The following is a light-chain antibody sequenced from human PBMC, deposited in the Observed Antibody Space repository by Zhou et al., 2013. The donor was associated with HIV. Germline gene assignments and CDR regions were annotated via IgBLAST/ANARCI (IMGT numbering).Light chain of an antibody. V-gene: IGKV3-20*01. CDR3: QQYGRSRPLM. CDR2: GGS. CDR1: QSVSNNY. Sequence: EIVLTQSPGTLSLSPGERATLSCRASQSVSNNYLAWYQQKPGQAPRLLIYGGSSRATGVPDRFSGSASGSDFTLNIARLEPEDYAVYYCQQYGRSRPLMFGQGTKVEVK. J-gene: IGKJ1*01.